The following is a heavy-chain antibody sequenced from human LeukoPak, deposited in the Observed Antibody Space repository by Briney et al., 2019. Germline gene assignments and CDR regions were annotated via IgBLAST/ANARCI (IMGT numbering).Heavy chain of an antibody. CDR1: GFTYSHNG. Sequence: GGSLRLSCVASGFTYSHNGMHWVRRAPGKGLEWVANINQDGSQKYYVDSVKGRFTISRDNAKNSLYLQMNSLRDEDTALYYCARAHYGDPYPNDYWGQGTLVTVSS. D-gene: IGHD4-17*01. V-gene: IGHV3-7*02. J-gene: IGHJ4*02. CDR2: INQDGSQK. CDR3: ARAHYGDPYPNDY.